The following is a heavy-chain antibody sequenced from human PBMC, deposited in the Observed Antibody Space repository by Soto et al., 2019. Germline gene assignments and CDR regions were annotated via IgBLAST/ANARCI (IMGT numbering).Heavy chain of an antibody. J-gene: IGHJ4*02. CDR2: GFHTGTT. D-gene: IGHD6-19*01. Sequence: QVQLQESGPGLVKPSVTLSLTCAVSGDSVSSPYYWCWVRQPPGKGLEWIGEGFHTGTTSYNPSLRSRVTISMDKSINQFSLDLSSVTAADTAVYYCARSAGWYAVHSWGPGTLVIVSS. CDR1: GDSVSSPYY. V-gene: IGHV4-4*02. CDR3: ARSAGWYAVHS.